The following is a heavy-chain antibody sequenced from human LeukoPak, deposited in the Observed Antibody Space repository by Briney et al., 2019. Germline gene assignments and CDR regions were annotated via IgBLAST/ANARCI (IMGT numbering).Heavy chain of an antibody. CDR2: INHSGST. D-gene: IGHD3-22*01. V-gene: IGHV4-34*01. Sequence: SETLSLTCAVYGGSFSGYYWSWIRQPPGEGLEWIGEINHSGSTNYNPSLKSRVTISVDTSKNQFSLKLSSVTAADTAVYYCARSRSYYYDSSEDYWGQGTLVTVSS. J-gene: IGHJ4*02. CDR1: GGSFSGYY. CDR3: ARSRSYYYDSSEDY.